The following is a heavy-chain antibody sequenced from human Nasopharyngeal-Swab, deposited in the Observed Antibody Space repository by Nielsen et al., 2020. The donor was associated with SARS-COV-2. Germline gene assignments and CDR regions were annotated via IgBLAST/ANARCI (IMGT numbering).Heavy chain of an antibody. CDR3: ARQAFLSGSYRADYYYSMDV. V-gene: IGHV2-26*01. Sequence: SGPTLVKPTQTLTLTCTVSGFSLSNARMGVSWIRQPPGKALEWLAHIFSNDEKSYSTSLKSRLTISKDTSKSQVVLTMTNMDPVDTATHYCARQAFLSGSYRADYYYSMDVWGQGTTVTVSS. CDR2: IFSNDEK. D-gene: IGHD1-26*01. J-gene: IGHJ6*02. CDR1: GFSLSNARMG.